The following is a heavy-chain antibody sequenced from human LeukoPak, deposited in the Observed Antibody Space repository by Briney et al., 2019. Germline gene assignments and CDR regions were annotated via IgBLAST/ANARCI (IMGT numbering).Heavy chain of an antibody. V-gene: IGHV1-69*13. Sequence: SVKVSCKASGGTFSSYAISWVQQAPGQGLEWMGGIIPIFGTANYAQKFQGRVTITADESTSTAYMELSSLRSEDTAVYYCARDWGDIVVVPAATTRYNWFDPWGQGTLVTVSS. CDR3: ARDWGDIVVVPAATTRYNWFDP. D-gene: IGHD2-2*01. CDR1: GGTFSSYA. J-gene: IGHJ5*02. CDR2: IIPIFGTA.